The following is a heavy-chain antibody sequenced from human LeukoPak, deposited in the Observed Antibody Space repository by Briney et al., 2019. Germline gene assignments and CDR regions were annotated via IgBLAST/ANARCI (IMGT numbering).Heavy chain of an antibody. J-gene: IGHJ4*02. CDR3: ARLTRLSTSPDRYYLDY. D-gene: IGHD6-6*01. CDR2: IYTNGGT. Sequence: PPETLSLTCTVSGDSISSYYWSWIRQPPGKGLEWIGYIYTNGGTNYIPSLKGRVTISIDTSKNQFSLKLSSVTAADSAVYYCARLTRLSTSPDRYYLDYWGQGTVVTVS. CDR1: GDSISSYY. V-gene: IGHV4-4*09.